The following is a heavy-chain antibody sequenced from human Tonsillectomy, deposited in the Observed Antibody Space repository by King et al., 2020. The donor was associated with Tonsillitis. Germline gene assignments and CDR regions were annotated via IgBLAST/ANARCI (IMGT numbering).Heavy chain of an antibody. V-gene: IGHV3-7*03. D-gene: IGHD3-10*01. J-gene: IGHJ2*01. CDR2: IKQDGSEK. CDR3: ARLKLPYFWFFDL. CDR1: GFTLSSYW. Sequence: QLVQSGGGLVQPGGSLRLSCAASGFTLSSYWMSWVRQAPGKGLEWVANIKQDGSEKYYVDSVKGRFTISRDNAKNSLYLQMNRLRAEDTAVYFCARLKLPYFWFFDLWGRGTLVTVSS.